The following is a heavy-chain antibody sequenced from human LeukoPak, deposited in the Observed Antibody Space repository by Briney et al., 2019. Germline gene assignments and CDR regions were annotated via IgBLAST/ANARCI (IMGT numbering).Heavy chain of an antibody. CDR2: TNPSAGST. J-gene: IGHJ4*02. Sequence: ASVKVSCKASRYTFTSYYLDWVRQAPGQGLEWMGITNPSAGSTSYAQKFQGRVTLTRDMSTSTVYMEVSSLRSEDTAVYYCARDLRFGELSFLPFDYGGQGTLVTVSS. V-gene: IGHV1-46*01. CDR3: ARDLRFGELSFLPFDY. D-gene: IGHD3-10*01. CDR1: RYTFTSYY.